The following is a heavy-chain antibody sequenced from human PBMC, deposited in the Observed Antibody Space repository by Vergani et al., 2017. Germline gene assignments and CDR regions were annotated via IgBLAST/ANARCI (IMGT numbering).Heavy chain of an antibody. V-gene: IGHV4-61*02. CDR2: FYTGGGT. Sequence: QVQLQESGPGLVRPSQTLSLTCTVSGGSISSGSYYWSWFRQPAGKGLEWIGRFYTGGGTSYNPSLKSRVTISVDTSKNQFSLKLSSVTAADTAVYYCARAARIVGATRGAFDIWGQGTMVTVSS. CDR3: ARAARIVGATRGAFDI. D-gene: IGHD1-26*01. CDR1: GGSISSGSYY. J-gene: IGHJ3*02.